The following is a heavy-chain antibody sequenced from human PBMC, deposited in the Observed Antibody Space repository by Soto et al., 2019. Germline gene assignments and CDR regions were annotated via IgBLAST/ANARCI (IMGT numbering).Heavy chain of an antibody. D-gene: IGHD5-12*01. CDR3: ARDKSGPADY. J-gene: IGHJ4*02. CDR1: GYNTSNYD. V-gene: IGHV1-8*01. CDR2: MDPNRGHS. Sequence: ASLKVCCWASGYNTSNYDIIFVRQAAGQGLEWMGWMDPNRGHSDSVQNFRGRVTMTTNISASTAYMELSGLRSDDTGVYYCARDKSGPADYWGQGTLVTVSS.